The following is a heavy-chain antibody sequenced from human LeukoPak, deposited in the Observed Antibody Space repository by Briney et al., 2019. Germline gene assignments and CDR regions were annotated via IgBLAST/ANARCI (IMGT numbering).Heavy chain of an antibody. CDR3: ARSYDSSGYYLGVDY. CDR1: GYSFTSYW. J-gene: IGHJ4*02. CDR2: IYPGDSDT. Sequence: GESLKISCKGSGYSFTSYWIGWVRQMPGKGLEWMGIIYPGDSDTRYSPSFQGQVTISADKSISTAYLQWSSLKASDTAMYYCARSYDSSGYYLGVDYWGQGTLVTVSS. D-gene: IGHD3-22*01. V-gene: IGHV5-51*01.